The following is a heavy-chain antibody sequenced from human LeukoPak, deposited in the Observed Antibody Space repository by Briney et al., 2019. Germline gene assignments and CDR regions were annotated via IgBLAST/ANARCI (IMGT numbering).Heavy chain of an antibody. V-gene: IGHV3-48*03. Sequence: GGSLRLSCVASGFTFSSYEMNWVRQAPGKGLEWVSYISPSGSDIKYADSVKGRFSMSRDNAMNSLYLQMNSLRADDTAVYYCARDEAGATTEFDSWGQGTLVTVSS. CDR3: ARDEAGATTEFDS. CDR1: GFTFSSYE. D-gene: IGHD1-26*01. CDR2: ISPSGSDI. J-gene: IGHJ4*02.